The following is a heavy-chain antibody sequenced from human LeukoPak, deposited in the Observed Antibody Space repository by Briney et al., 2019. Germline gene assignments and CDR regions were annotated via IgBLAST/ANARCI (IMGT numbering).Heavy chain of an antibody. V-gene: IGHV1-69*10. J-gene: IGHJ6*04. D-gene: IGHD3-3*01. Sequence: ASVKVSCKASGGTFSDYALNWVRQAPGQGLEWMGVFIPILGTANSTQKFQGRVTITADISTNIVYMELSSLRSEDTAVYFCAGIPVFGVVLHQEPVWGKGTTVTVSS. CDR3: AGIPVFGVVLHQEPV. CDR2: FIPILGTA. CDR1: GGTFSDYA.